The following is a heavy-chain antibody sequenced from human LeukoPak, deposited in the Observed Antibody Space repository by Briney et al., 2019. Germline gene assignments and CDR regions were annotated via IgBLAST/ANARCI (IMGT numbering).Heavy chain of an antibody. V-gene: IGHV4-34*01. CDR2: INHSGST. CDR1: GGSFSGYY. Sequence: SETLSLTCAVYGGSFSGYYWSWIRQPPGKGLEWIGEINHSGSTNYNPSLKSRVTISVDTSKNQFSLKLSSVTAADTAVYYCARDTEPDYDYGDYRSQYFQHWGQGTLVTVSS. J-gene: IGHJ1*01. D-gene: IGHD4-17*01. CDR3: ARDTEPDYDYGDYRSQYFQH.